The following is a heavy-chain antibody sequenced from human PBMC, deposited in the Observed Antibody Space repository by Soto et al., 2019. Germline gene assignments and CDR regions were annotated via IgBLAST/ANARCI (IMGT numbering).Heavy chain of an antibody. CDR2: INHSGIT. J-gene: IGHJ6*02. CDR1: SGSLTDHY. CDR3: ARGKPSGYRFGTRNFFYYGMDV. D-gene: IGHD5-18*01. Sequence: SETLSLTCGVFSGSLTDHYWTWIRQTPGKGLEWIGEINHSGITDYNPSLKSRVTLSLDTSKNQFSLKVTALTAADTAVYYCARGKPSGYRFGTRNFFYYGMDVWGPGPTVTVFS. V-gene: IGHV4-34*01.